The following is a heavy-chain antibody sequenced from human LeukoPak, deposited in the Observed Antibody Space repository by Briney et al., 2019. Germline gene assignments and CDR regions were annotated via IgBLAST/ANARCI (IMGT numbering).Heavy chain of an antibody. CDR2: IYYSGST. CDR3: AKDGSGCQSLYYYYGMDV. V-gene: IGHV4-59*12. CDR1: GGSISSYY. D-gene: IGHD6-19*01. J-gene: IGHJ6*02. Sequence: SETLSLTCTVSGGSISSYYWSWIRQPPGEGLEWIGYIYYSGSTNYNPSLKSRVTISVDTSKHQFSLKLSSVTAADTAVYYCAKDGSGCQSLYYYYGMDVWGQGTTVTVSS.